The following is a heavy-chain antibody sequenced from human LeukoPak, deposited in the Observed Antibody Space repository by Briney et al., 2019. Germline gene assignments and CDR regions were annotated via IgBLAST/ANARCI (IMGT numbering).Heavy chain of an antibody. J-gene: IGHJ6*02. CDR2: ISGSGDRT. CDR3: AKDTDIYYYYYDMDV. D-gene: IGHD3-9*01. V-gene: IGHV3-23*01. Sequence: GGSLRLSFAASGFPFSSYAMNWVRPAPGKGLEWVPGISGSGDRTYYADSVKGRFTISRDNSKNTLYLQMNSLGAEDTAAYFCAKDTDIYYYYYDMDVWGQGTTVTVSS. CDR1: GFPFSSYA.